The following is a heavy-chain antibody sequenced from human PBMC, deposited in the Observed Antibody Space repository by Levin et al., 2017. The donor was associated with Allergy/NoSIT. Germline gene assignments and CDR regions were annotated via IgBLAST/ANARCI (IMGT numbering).Heavy chain of an antibody. Sequence: ASVKVSCKSSGYIFRNYGISWVRQAPGQGLEWMGWISGYNGKTKYAHKVQGRVTVTIDTSSSTAYMELRGLRSADTAGYYCARDSTADTSRLDHWGQGTLVTVSS. CDR3: ARDSTADTSRLDH. J-gene: IGHJ4*02. V-gene: IGHV1-18*01. CDR2: ISGYNGKT. D-gene: IGHD6-13*01. CDR1: GYIFRNYG.